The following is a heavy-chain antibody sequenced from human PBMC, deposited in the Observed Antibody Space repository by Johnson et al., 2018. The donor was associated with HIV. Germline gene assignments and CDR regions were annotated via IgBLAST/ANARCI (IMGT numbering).Heavy chain of an antibody. D-gene: IGHD1-26*01. CDR2: ISYDGSNK. Sequence: QVLLVESGGVVVQPGGSLRLSCAASGFTFSSYGMHWVRQAPGKGLEWVAVISYDGSNKYYADSVKGRCNISRDNYKNTLYLQMNSLRAEDTAVYYCARSLGVVGAIGKGAFDIWGQGTMVTVSS. CDR1: GFTFSSYG. V-gene: IGHV3-30*03. J-gene: IGHJ3*02. CDR3: ARSLGVVGAIGKGAFDI.